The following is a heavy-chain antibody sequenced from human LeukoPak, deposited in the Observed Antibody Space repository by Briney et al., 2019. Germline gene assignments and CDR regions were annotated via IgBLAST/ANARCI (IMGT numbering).Heavy chain of an antibody. CDR2: INPNSGGT. Sequence: ASVKVSCKASGYTFTGYYMHWVRQAPGQGLEWMGWINPNSGGTKFAQKFQGRVTLTRDTSTSAAYMELSSLKSDDTAVYYCATLYGDYVRSDYWGQGTLVTVSS. J-gene: IGHJ4*02. V-gene: IGHV1-2*02. CDR3: ATLYGDYVRSDY. D-gene: IGHD4-17*01. CDR1: GYTFTGYY.